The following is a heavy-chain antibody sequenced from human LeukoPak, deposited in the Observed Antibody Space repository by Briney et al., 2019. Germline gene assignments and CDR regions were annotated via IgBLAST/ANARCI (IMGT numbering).Heavy chain of an antibody. V-gene: IGHV1-46*01. CDR2: INPSGGST. J-gene: IGHJ4*02. D-gene: IGHD2-15*01. Sequence: ASVKVSCKASGYTSTSYYMHWVRQAPGQGLEWMGIINPSGGSTSYAQKFQGRVTMTRDTSTSTVYMELSSLRSEDTAVYYCAREYHCSGGSCSHFDYWGQGTLVTVSS. CDR1: GYTSTSYY. CDR3: AREYHCSGGSCSHFDY.